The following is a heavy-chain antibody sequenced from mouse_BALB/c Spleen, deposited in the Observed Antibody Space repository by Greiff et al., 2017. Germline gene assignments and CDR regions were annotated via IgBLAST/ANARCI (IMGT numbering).Heavy chain of an antibody. D-gene: IGHD2-2*01. V-gene: IGHV2-9*02. CDR2: IWAGGST. J-gene: IGHJ3*01. CDR3: DGNGVIYCGYDEGDWFAY. CDR1: GFSLTSYG. Sequence: QVHVKQSGPGLVAPLQTLSITCTVSGFSLTSYGVHWVRQPPGKGLEWLGVIWAGGSTNYNSALMSSLSISKDNSKRQVFLKMISLQADDTAIYYCDGNGVIYCGYDEGDWFAYWGQGTLVTVSA.